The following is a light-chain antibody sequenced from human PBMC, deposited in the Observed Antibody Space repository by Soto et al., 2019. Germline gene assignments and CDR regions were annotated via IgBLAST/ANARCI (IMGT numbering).Light chain of an antibody. Sequence: EIVLTQSPATLSVSPGERATLSCRASQSVSSNLAWYQQKLGQAPRVLVYGASIRAAGVPARFSGSGSGTEFILTISGLQSEDFAVYYCQHYNTWPWTFGQGTKVDIK. CDR3: QHYNTWPWT. J-gene: IGKJ1*01. CDR1: QSVSSN. CDR2: GAS. V-gene: IGKV3-15*01.